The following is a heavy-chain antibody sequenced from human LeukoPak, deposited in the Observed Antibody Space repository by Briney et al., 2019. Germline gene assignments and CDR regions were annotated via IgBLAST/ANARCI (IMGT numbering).Heavy chain of an antibody. D-gene: IGHD2-2*01. CDR3: AKSQTDQLLLVPIDY. Sequence: GGSLRLSCAASGFTFSSYGMHWVRQAPGKGLEWVAVISYDGSNKYYADSVKGRFTISRDNSKNTLYLQMNSLRAEDTAVYYCAKSQTDQLLLVPIDYWGQGTLVTVSS. CDR1: GFTFSSYG. J-gene: IGHJ4*02. V-gene: IGHV3-30*18. CDR2: ISYDGSNK.